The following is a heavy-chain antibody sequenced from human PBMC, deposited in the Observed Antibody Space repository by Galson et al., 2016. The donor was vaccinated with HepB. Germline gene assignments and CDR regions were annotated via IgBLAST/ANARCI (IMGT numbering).Heavy chain of an antibody. J-gene: IGHJ4*02. CDR2: ISSNSFHI. V-gene: IGHV3-21*01. D-gene: IGHD6-6*01. CDR3: ARGEIASRLDY. CDR1: GFTFSYYS. Sequence: SLRLSCAASGFTFSYYSMNWVRQAPGKGLEWVSSISSNSFHIYYADSVMGRFTISRDNAKNSLFLQMNSLRAEDTAVYYCARGEIASRLDYWGPGSLVTVSS.